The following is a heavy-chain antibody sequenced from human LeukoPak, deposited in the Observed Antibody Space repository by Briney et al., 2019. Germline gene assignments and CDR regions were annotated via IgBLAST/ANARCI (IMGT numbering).Heavy chain of an antibody. CDR1: GFTFSDYW. Sequence: GGSLRLSCAASGFTFSDYWMSWVRQAPGKGLEWVANIKKDGSEKYYVDSVKGRFTISRDNAKNSLYLEMNSLRAEDTAVYYCARPLFTSGWYWVYWGQGTLVTVSS. D-gene: IGHD6-19*01. CDR2: IKKDGSEK. J-gene: IGHJ4*02. V-gene: IGHV3-7*02. CDR3: ARPLFTSGWYWVY.